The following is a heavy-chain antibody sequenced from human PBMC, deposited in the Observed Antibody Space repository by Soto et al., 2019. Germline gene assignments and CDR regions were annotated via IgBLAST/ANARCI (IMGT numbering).Heavy chain of an antibody. Sequence: QLQLQESGPGLVKPSETLSLTCTVSGGSISSSSYYWGWIRQPPGKGLEWIGSIYNSGSTYYNPSLKSRVTIPVDTSKNQFPLKLTSATAADTAVYYCARHLRCRSSSCPDDGFDIWGQGTMVTVSS. J-gene: IGHJ3*02. V-gene: IGHV4-39*01. CDR3: ARHLRCRSSSCPDDGFDI. D-gene: IGHD2-2*01. CDR2: IYNSGST. CDR1: GGSISSSSYY.